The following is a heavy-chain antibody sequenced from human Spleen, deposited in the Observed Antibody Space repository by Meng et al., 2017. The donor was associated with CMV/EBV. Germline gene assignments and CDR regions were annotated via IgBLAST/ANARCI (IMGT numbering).Heavy chain of an antibody. J-gene: IGHJ4*02. D-gene: IGHD1-26*01. CDR1: GFTFDDYA. V-gene: IGHV3-9*01. CDR3: ARWEPLDY. CDR2: ISWNSGSI. Sequence: GGSLRLSCAASGFTFDDYAMHWVRQAPGKGLEWVSGISWNSGSIGYADSVEGRFTISRDNAKNSLYLQMNSLRAEDTAVYYCARWEPLDYWGQGTLVTVSS.